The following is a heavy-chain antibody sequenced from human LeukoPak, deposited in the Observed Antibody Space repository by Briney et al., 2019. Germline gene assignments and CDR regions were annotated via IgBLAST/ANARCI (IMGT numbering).Heavy chain of an antibody. CDR3: AKFSHASVSDD. J-gene: IGHJ4*02. D-gene: IGHD2-8*01. CDR1: GFIFRGYA. Sequence: GGSLRLSCAASGFIFRGYAMSWVRQSPGKGLEWVSTISDNGFNTYYAASVKGRFTVSRDNSKNTLYLQLNSLRAEDTAIYFCAKFSHASVSDDWGRGTLVTVSS. CDR2: ISDNGFNT. V-gene: IGHV3-23*01.